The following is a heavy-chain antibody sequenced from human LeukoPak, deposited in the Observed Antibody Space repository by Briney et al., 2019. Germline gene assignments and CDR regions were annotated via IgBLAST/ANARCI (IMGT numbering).Heavy chain of an antibody. V-gene: IGHV1-2*02. J-gene: IGHJ4*02. Sequence: ASVKVSCKASGYTFTGYYMHWVRQAPGQGLEWMVWINPNSGGTNYAQKFQGRVTMTRDTSISTAYMELSRLRSDDTAVYYCARSPLAAAGRRMFDYWGQGTLVTVSS. CDR1: GYTFTGYY. CDR3: ARSPLAAAGRRMFDY. CDR2: INPNSGGT. D-gene: IGHD6-13*01.